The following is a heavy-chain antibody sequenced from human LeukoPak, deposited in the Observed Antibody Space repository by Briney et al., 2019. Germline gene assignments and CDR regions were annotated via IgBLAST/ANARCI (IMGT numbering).Heavy chain of an antibody. CDR2: IYTGGST. J-gene: IGHJ4*02. Sequence: QPGGSLRLSCAASGFSVSSNYMTWVRQAPGKGLERVSVIYTGGSTNYADSVKGRFTISRDNSKNTVYLQMNSLRAEDTAVYYCARNYGSGSYYNVGFDYWGQGTLVTVSS. CDR1: GFSVSSNY. D-gene: IGHD3-10*01. V-gene: IGHV3-53*01. CDR3: ARNYGSGSYYNVGFDY.